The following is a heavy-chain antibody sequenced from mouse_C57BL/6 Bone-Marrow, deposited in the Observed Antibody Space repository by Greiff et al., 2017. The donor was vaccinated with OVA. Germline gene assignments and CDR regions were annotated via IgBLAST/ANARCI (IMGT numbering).Heavy chain of an antibody. CDR3: ARGGLNY. Sequence: EVQLVASGGGLVKPGGSLKLSCAASGFTFSDYGMHWVRQAPEKGLEWVAYIRSGSSTIYYADTVKGRFPISRDNTKNTLFLQMTSLRSEDTAMYYCARGGLNYWGQGTTLTVSS. D-gene: IGHD3-3*01. V-gene: IGHV5-17*01. CDR1: GFTFSDYG. CDR2: IRSGSSTI. J-gene: IGHJ2*01.